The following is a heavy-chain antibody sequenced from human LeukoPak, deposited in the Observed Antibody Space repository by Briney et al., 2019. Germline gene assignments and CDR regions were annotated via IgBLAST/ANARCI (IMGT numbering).Heavy chain of an antibody. D-gene: IGHD5-24*01. CDR2: IKEDGSEE. V-gene: IGHV3-7*05. CDR3: VRDQGWLQFDY. Sequence: PGGSLRLSCAASGFTFRSSWMTWVRQAPGKGLEWVANIKEDGSEEYYVDFVKGRFTISRDNARNSLYLQINSLRAEDTAVYYCVRDQGWLQFDYWGQGTLVTVSA. CDR1: GFTFRSSW. J-gene: IGHJ4*02.